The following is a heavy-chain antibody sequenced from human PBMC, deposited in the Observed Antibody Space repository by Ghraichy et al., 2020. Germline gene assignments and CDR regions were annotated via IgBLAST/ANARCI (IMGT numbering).Heavy chain of an antibody. V-gene: IGHV3-48*02. Sequence: GESLNISCAASGFTLSNYAMNWVRQAPGKGLEWVSYITSTGTTMYYADSVKGRFTLSRDSVKNSLFLQMNSLRDEDTALYYCAPDLGYCSSGTCYPYYYSGMDVWGHGTTVTVSS. J-gene: IGHJ6*02. CDR3: APDLGYCSSGTCYPYYYSGMDV. CDR1: GFTLSNYA. CDR2: ITSTGTTM. D-gene: IGHD2-15*01.